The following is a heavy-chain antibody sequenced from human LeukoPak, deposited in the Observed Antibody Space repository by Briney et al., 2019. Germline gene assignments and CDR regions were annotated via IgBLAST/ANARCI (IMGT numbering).Heavy chain of an antibody. CDR1: GGSISSYY. CDR3: ARHYDSSGCIDY. V-gene: IGHV4-59*01. J-gene: IGHJ4*02. Sequence: SETLSLTCTVSGGSISSYYWSWIRQPPGKGLEWIGYIYYSGSTNYNPSLKSRVTISVDTSKNQFSLKLSSVTAADTAVYYCARHYDSSGCIDYWGQGTLATVSS. D-gene: IGHD3-22*01. CDR2: IYYSGST.